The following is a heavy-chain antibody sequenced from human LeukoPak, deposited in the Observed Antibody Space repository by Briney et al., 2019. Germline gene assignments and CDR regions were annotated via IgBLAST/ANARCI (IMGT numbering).Heavy chain of an antibody. CDR2: ISGSGGST. D-gene: IGHD3-10*01. V-gene: IGHV3-23*01. Sequence: GGSLRLSCAASGFTFSSYAMSWVRQAPGKGLEWVSAISGSGGSTYYADSVKGRITISRDNSKNTLYLQMNSLRAEDTAVYYCAKDQGFAMVRGVINDAFDIWGQGTMVTVSS. CDR1: GFTFSSYA. J-gene: IGHJ3*02. CDR3: AKDQGFAMVRGVINDAFDI.